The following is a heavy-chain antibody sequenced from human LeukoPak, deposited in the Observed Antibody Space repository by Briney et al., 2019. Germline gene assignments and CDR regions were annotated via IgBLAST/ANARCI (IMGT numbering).Heavy chain of an antibody. Sequence: SETLSLTCAVSGGSFSGYYWNWIRQPPGKGLEWIGEINHSGSTNYNPSLKSRVTISVDTSKNQFSLNLSSVTAADTAVYYCARDLLLSSVFDPWGQGTLVTVSS. D-gene: IGHD3-10*01. CDR2: INHSGST. V-gene: IGHV4-34*01. CDR3: ARDLLLSSVFDP. J-gene: IGHJ5*02. CDR1: GGSFSGYY.